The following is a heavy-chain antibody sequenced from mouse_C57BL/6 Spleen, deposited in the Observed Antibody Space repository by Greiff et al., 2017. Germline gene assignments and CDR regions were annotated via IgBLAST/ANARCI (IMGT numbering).Heavy chain of an antibody. V-gene: IGHV1-69*01. CDR2: IDPSDSYP. Sequence: QVQLQQPGAELVMPGASVKLSCKASGYTFTSYWMHWVKQRPGQGLEWIGEIDPSDSYPNYNQKFKGKSTLTVDKSSSTAYMQLSSLTSEDSAVYYCARRSGTGAMDYWGQGTSVTVS. J-gene: IGHJ4*01. CDR1: GYTFTSYW. D-gene: IGHD4-1*01. CDR3: ARRSGTGAMDY.